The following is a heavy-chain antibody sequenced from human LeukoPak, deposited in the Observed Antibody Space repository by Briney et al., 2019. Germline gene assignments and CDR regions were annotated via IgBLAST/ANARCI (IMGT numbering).Heavy chain of an antibody. Sequence: SETLSLTCTVSGGSITSSGYFWNWIRQHPGKGLEWIGYIYYSATTYYNPSLKSRVTMSMDTSKNQFSLKLTSVTAADTAVYYCARAPANKYDSRLPEDYWGQGTLVTVSS. V-gene: IGHV4-31*03. D-gene: IGHD3-22*01. CDR3: ARAPANKYDSRLPEDY. J-gene: IGHJ4*02. CDR2: IYYSATT. CDR1: GGSITSSGYF.